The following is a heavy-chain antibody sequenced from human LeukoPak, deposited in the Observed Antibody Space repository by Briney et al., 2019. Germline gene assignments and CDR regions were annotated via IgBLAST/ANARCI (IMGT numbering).Heavy chain of an antibody. Sequence: SETLSLTCTVSGGSLSSYYWSWIRQPPGKGLEWIGYIYYSGSTNYNPSLKSRVTISVDTSKNQFSLKLSSVAAADTAVYYCAREGPEYYFDYWGQGTLVTVSS. J-gene: IGHJ4*02. CDR2: IYYSGST. V-gene: IGHV4-59*01. CDR1: GGSLSSYY. CDR3: AREGPEYYFDY.